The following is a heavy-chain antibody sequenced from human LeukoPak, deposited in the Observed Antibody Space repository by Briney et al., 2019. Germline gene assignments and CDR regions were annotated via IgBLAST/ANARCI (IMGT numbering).Heavy chain of an antibody. J-gene: IGHJ4*02. Sequence: GGSLRLSCAASGFTFSTYWMHWVRQAPGKGLVWVSRINRDGSSTFYADSLKGRFTISRDNAKNTLYLQMNSLRAEDMAVYYCAREGQWLASDYWGQGTLVTVSS. CDR3: AREGQWLASDY. D-gene: IGHD6-19*01. V-gene: IGHV3-74*01. CDR2: INRDGSST. CDR1: GFTFSTYW.